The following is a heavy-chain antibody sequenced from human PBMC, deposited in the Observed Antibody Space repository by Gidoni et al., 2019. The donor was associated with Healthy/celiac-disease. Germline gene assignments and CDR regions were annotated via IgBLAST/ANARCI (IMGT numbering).Heavy chain of an antibody. CDR3: ASYCGGDCYSGAFDI. CDR1: GFTFSSYS. CDR2: ISSRRSYI. Sequence: EVQLVESGGGLVKPGGSLQLSCAASGFTFSSYSMNWLRQAPGKGLEWVSSISSRRSYIYYADSVKGRFTISRDNAKNSLYLQMNSLRAEVTAVYYCASYCGGDCYSGAFDIWGQGTMVTVSS. V-gene: IGHV3-21*01. J-gene: IGHJ3*02. D-gene: IGHD2-21*02.